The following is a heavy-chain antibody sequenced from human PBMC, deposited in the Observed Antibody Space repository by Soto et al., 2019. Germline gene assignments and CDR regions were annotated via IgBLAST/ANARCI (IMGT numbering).Heavy chain of an antibody. CDR3: ARQFVHSRFLEWSYGMDV. CDR1: SGSISSSNW. V-gene: IGHV4-4*02. J-gene: IGHJ6*02. Sequence: PSETLSLTCAVSSGSISSSNWWSWVRQPPGKGLEWIGEIYHSGSTNYNPSLKSRVTISVDKSKNQFSLKLSSVTAADTAVYYCARQFVHSRFLEWSYGMDVWGQGTTVTVSS. CDR2: IYHSGST. D-gene: IGHD3-3*01.